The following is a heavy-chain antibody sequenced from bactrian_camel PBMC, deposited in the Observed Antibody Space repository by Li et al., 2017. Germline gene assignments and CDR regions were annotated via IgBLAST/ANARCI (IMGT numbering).Heavy chain of an antibody. J-gene: IGHJ4*01. CDR1: GFTFRSVS. V-gene: IGHV3S6*01. CDR2: IYSGGTTS. D-gene: IGHD3*01. CDR3: AADKFARGGYYWTPPENY. Sequence: HVQLVESGGGLVQPGGFLRLSCAASGFTFRSVSMYWVRQAPGKGLEWVSGIYSGGTTSYYADSVNGRFTISRDNAKDTLYLQMDSLNPGDTAMYYCAADKFARGGYYWTPPENYWGQGTQVTVS.